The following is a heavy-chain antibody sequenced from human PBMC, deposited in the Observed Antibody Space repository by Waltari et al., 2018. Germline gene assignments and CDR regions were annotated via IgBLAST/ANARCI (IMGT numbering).Heavy chain of an antibody. D-gene: IGHD3-16*02. CDR2: ISGSGGST. V-gene: IGHV3-23*01. Sequence: EVQLLESGGGLVQPGGSLRLSCAASGFTFSSYAMSWVRQAPGKGLEWVSAISGSGGSTDYADSVKGRFTISRDNSKNTRYLQMNSLRAEDTAVYYCANVGMITFGGVIVPDAFDIWGQGTMVTVSS. CDR3: ANVGMITFGGVIVPDAFDI. J-gene: IGHJ3*02. CDR1: GFTFSSYA.